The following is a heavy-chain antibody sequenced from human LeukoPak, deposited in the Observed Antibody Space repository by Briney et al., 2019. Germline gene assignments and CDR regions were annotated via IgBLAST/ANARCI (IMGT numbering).Heavy chain of an antibody. J-gene: IGHJ4*02. CDR2: ISWNSNTI. CDR3: ARDLTGGDYYFDY. D-gene: IGHD4-17*01. V-gene: IGHV3-9*01. Sequence: GGSLRLSCEASGFTFDDYAMHWVRQAPGKGLEWVSGISWNSNTIAYADSVKGRFIISRDNAKNSLYLEMNSLRAEDTAFYYCARDLTGGDYYFDYWGQGTLVTVSS. CDR1: GFTFDDYA.